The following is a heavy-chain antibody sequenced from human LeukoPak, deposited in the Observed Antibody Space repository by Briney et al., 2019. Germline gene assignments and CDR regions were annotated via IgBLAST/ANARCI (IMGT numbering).Heavy chain of an antibody. V-gene: IGHV1-46*01. D-gene: IGHD4-23*01. J-gene: IGHJ5*02. CDR3: ARSQGGNTLWFDP. Sequence: ASVTVSCKASGYTFTSYYMHWVRQAPAQGHEWMGIINTSGGSTTYAQKFQGRVSMTRDTSTSTVYLEVSSLRSEDTAVYYCARSQGGNTLWFDPWGQGTLVSVSS. CDR1: GYTFTSYY. CDR2: INTSGGST.